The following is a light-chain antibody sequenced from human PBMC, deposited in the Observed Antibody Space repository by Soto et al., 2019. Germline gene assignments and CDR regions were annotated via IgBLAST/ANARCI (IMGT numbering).Light chain of an antibody. CDR2: GAS. CDR1: QSISNN. CDR3: QQYNDWPPST. V-gene: IGKV3-15*01. Sequence: EIVMTQSPATLSVSPGERATLSCRASQSISNNVAWYQQKPGQAPRLLISGASTRATGIPARFRGSGSGTEFTLTISSLQSEDFAVYYCQQYNDWPPSTFGQGTKLEIK. J-gene: IGKJ2*02.